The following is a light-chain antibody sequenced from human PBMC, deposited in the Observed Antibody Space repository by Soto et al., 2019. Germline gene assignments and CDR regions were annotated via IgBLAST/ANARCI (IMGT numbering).Light chain of an antibody. J-gene: IGKJ4*01. CDR1: QSVTSSY. CDR3: QQYGSSPPLS. V-gene: IGKV3-20*01. CDR2: GAS. Sequence: EIVLTQSPGTLSLSPGERATLSCRASQSVTSSYLAWYQQKPCQAPRLLIYGASSRATCIPDRFSGSGSGTDFTLTISRLEPEDFAGYYCQQYGSSPPLSFGGGTKVEIK.